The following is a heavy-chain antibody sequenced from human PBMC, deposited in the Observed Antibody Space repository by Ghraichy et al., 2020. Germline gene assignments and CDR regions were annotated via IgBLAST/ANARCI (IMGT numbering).Heavy chain of an antibody. CDR3: ARLARTGSIWSGYSPARSDY. Sequence: SETLSLTCTVSGGSISRSSYYWGWIRPPPGKGLEWIGSIYYSGSTYYTPSLKSRVTISVDTSKNQFSLKLSSVPAADTAVYYCARLARTGSIWSGYSPARSDYWGQGTLVTVSS. CDR2: IYYSGST. V-gene: IGHV4-39*01. J-gene: IGHJ4*02. CDR1: GGSISRSSYY. D-gene: IGHD3-3*01.